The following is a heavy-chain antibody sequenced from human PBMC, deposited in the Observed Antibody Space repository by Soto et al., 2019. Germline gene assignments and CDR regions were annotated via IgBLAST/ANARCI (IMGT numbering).Heavy chain of an antibody. Sequence: PSETLSLTCAVSGGSISSGGYSWSWIRQPPGKGLEWIGYIYHSGSTYYNPSLKSRVTISVDRSKNQFSLKLSSVTAADTAVYYCASSTGDDGAYDYWGQGTLVTVSS. CDR2: IYHSGST. CDR3: ASSTGDDGAYDY. J-gene: IGHJ4*02. CDR1: GGSISSGGYS. D-gene: IGHD4-17*01. V-gene: IGHV4-30-2*01.